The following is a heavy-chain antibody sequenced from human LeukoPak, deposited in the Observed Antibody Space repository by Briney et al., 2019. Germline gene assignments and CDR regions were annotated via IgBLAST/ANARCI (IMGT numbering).Heavy chain of an antibody. CDR1: GFTFSSYA. V-gene: IGHV3-30*18. J-gene: IGHJ4*02. CDR2: ISYDGSNK. CDR3: AKDTRGIAVAGTSPFDY. D-gene: IGHD6-19*01. Sequence: GGSLRLSCAASGFTFSSYAMSWVRQAPGKGLEWVAVISYDGSNKYYADSVKGRFTISRDNSKNTLYLQMNSLRAEDTAVYYCAKDTRGIAVAGTSPFDYWGQGTLVTVSS.